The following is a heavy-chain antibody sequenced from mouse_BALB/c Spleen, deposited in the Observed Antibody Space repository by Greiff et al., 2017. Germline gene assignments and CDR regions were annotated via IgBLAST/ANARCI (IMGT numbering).Heavy chain of an antibody. J-gene: IGHJ2*01. Sequence: EVKLQESGAELVKPGASVKLSCTASGFNIKDTYMHWVKQRPEQGLEWIGRIDPANGNTKYDPKFQGKATITADTSSNTAYLQLSSLTSEDTAVYYCAHGSSYDYCDYWGAGTTLTVSS. CDR2: IDPANGNT. D-gene: IGHD1-1*01. CDR1: GFNIKDTY. V-gene: IGHV14-3*02. CDR3: AHGSSYDYCDY.